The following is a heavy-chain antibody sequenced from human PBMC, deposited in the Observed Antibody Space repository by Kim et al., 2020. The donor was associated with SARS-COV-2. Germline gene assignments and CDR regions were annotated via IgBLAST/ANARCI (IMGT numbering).Heavy chain of an antibody. D-gene: IGHD2-2*02. J-gene: IGHJ6*02. CDR3: AKMSLDQLLYVPTYYYYYGMDV. CDR2: IYYSGST. Sequence: SETLSLTCTVSGGSISSSSYFWGWIRQPPGKGLEWIGSIYYSGSTYYNPSLKSRVTISVDTSKNQFSLKLSSVTAADTAVYYCAKMSLDQLLYVPTYYYYYGMDVWGQGTTVTVSS. V-gene: IGHV4-39*01. CDR1: GGSISSSSYF.